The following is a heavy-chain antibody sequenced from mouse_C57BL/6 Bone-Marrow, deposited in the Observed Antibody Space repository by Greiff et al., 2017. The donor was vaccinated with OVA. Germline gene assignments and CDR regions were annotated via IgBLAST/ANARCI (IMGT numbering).Heavy chain of an antibody. J-gene: IGHJ3*01. CDR3: ARWGSSFAY. V-gene: IGHV1-81*01. D-gene: IGHD6-1*01. Sequence: VMLVESGAELARPGASVKLSCKASGYTFTSYGISWVKQRTGQGLEWIGEIYPRSGNTYYNEKFKGKATLTADKSSSTAYMELRSLTSEDSAVYFCARWGSSFAYWGQGTLVTVSA. CDR2: IYPRSGNT. CDR1: GYTFTSYG.